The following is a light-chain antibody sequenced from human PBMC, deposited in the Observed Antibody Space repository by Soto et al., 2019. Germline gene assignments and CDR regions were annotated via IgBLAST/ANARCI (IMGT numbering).Light chain of an antibody. CDR1: QSVSGW. V-gene: IGKV1-5*01. Sequence: DIQRTPSPSTLSASVVDTVTVTCRASQSVSGWLAWYQQKPGEAPKLLIYDASALPRGVPARFSGSGSGTKFTLTIASLQPDDFATYYCQQYETFSGTFGPGTKVDI. CDR2: DAS. CDR3: QQYETFSGT. J-gene: IGKJ1*01.